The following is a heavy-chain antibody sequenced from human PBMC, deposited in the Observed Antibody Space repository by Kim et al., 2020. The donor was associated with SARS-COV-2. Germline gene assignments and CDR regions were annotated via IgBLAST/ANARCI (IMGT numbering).Heavy chain of an antibody. J-gene: IGHJ5*02. CDR3: ARRLWFGELQSDWFDP. V-gene: IGHV5-51*01. Sequence: SFQGQVTISADKSISTAYLQWSSLKASDTAMYYCARRLWFGELQSDWFDPWGQGTLVTVSS. D-gene: IGHD3-10*01.